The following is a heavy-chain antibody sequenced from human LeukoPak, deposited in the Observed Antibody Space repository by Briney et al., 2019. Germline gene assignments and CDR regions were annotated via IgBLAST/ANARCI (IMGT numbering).Heavy chain of an antibody. CDR2: VDPEDGET. CDR3: ATDPPPSYYYDSGRGAFDI. D-gene: IGHD3-22*01. Sequence: GATVKISCKASGYTFTDYYMHWVQQAPGKGLEWMGRVDPEDGETIYAEKFQGRVTITADTSTDTAYMELSSLRSEDTAVYYCATDPPPSYYYDSGRGAFDIWGQGTMVTVSS. V-gene: IGHV1-69-2*01. CDR1: GYTFTDYY. J-gene: IGHJ3*02.